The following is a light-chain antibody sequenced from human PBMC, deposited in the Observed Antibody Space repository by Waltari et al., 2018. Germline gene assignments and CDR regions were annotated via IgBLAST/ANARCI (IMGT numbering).Light chain of an antibody. CDR3: QQYNDWPQT. V-gene: IGKV3-15*01. J-gene: IGKJ2*01. CDR1: QSLSGN. Sequence: IVMTQSPATLSVSPGERVTLSCRASQSLSGNLAWYQQKPGQAPRLLMYGASTRAAGVPTRFSGSGSGTEFTVTISSLQSEDFAVYYCQQYNDWPQTFGQGTKLETK. CDR2: GAS.